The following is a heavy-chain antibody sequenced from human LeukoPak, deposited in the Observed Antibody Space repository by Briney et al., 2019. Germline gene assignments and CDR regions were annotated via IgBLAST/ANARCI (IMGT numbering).Heavy chain of an antibody. V-gene: IGHV4-59*08. CDR2: IYYSGST. J-gene: IGHJ4*02. CDR1: GGSISSYY. Sequence: SETLSLTCTVSGGSISSYYWSWIRQPPGKGLEWIGYIYYSGSTNYNPSLKSRVTISVDTSKNQFSLKLSSVTAADTAVYYCARSSSSSPHLDYWGQETLVTVSS. CDR3: ARSSSSSPHLDY. D-gene: IGHD6-6*01.